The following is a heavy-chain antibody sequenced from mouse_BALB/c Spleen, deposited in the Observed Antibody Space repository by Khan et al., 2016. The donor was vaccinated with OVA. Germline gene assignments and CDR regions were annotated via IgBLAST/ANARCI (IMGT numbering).Heavy chain of an antibody. V-gene: IGHV1S132*01. CDR2: IFPGTGTT. J-gene: IGHJ3*01. Sequence: QVQLQQSGAELVKPGASVKLSCKTSGYTFTNYWIQWIKQRPGQGLGWIGQIFPGTGTTYYNQHFKGKATLTVDTSSNTAYMHLSSLTSEDSAVYFCARGYFGNYEFVYWGPGTLVTVSP. CDR3: ARGYFGNYEFVY. CDR1: GYTFTNYW. D-gene: IGHD2-1*01.